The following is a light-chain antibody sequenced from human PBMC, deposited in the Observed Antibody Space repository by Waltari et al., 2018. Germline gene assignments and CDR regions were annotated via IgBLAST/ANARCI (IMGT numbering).Light chain of an antibody. V-gene: IGKV3-20*01. CDR2: GAS. Sequence: EIVLTQSPGTLSLSPGERATLSCRASQSVSSSYLAWYQQKPGQAPRLLISGASSRSTGIPDRFSGSGSGTDFTLTISRLEPEDFAVYYCQQYGSSRQDTFGQGTKLEIK. J-gene: IGKJ2*01. CDR1: QSVSSSY. CDR3: QQYGSSRQDT.